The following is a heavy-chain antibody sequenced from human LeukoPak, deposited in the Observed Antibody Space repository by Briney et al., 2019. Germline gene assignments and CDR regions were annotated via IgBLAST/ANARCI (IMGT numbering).Heavy chain of an antibody. D-gene: IGHD1-7*01. V-gene: IGHV3-7*01. J-gene: IGHJ5*02. CDR2: IKQDGSEK. CDR3: ARAGTYETTWYH. CDR1: GFSFSNYW. Sequence: GGSLTLSCAASGFSFSNYWMSWVRQAPGKGLDRVANIKQDGSEKYYVDSVKGRFTISRDNAKNSLYLQMNSLRAEDTALYYCARAGTYETTWYHWGQGTLVTVSS.